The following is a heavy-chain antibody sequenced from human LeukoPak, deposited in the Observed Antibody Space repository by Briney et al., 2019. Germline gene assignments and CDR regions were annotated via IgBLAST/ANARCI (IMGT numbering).Heavy chain of an antibody. CDR1: GFTFSGFW. J-gene: IGHJ4*02. V-gene: IGHV3-7*03. D-gene: IGHD3-22*01. CDR2: INSDGSEG. Sequence: GGSLRLSCAVSGFTFSGFWMSWSRQAPGKGLEWVASINSDGSEGYYADVVKGRFTISRDNAKNSLYLQINSLRAVDTAVYYCAREGDSSGPDFEYWGQGALVTVSS. CDR3: AREGDSSGPDFEY.